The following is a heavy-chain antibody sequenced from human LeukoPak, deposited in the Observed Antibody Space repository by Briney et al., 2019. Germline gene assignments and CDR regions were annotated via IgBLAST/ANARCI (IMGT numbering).Heavy chain of an antibody. CDR2: IKQDGSEK. CDR3: ARRRCTRTSCFFDY. V-gene: IGHV3-7*01. D-gene: IGHD2-2*01. J-gene: IGHJ4*02. Sequence: GGSLGLSCAASGFTFSNYWMSWVRQAPGKGLEWVANIKQDGSEKYYVDSVKGRFTISRDKAKNSLYLQMNSLRAEDTAVYYCARRRCTRTSCFFDYWGQGTLVTVSS. CDR1: GFTFSNYW.